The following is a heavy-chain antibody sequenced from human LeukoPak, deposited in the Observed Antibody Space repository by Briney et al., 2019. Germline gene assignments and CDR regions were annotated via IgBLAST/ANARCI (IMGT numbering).Heavy chain of an antibody. Sequence: SETLSLTCGVSGGSISNGNWWSWVRQAPGKGLEWIGEIYHNGRTNYNPSLKSRVTMSVDTSKNQFSLRLDSVTAADTAVYYCASFIAVAGTNYCDYWGQGTRVTVSS. J-gene: IGHJ4*02. D-gene: IGHD6-19*01. CDR3: ASFIAVAGTNYCDY. CDR1: GGSISNGNW. V-gene: IGHV4-4*02. CDR2: IYHNGRT.